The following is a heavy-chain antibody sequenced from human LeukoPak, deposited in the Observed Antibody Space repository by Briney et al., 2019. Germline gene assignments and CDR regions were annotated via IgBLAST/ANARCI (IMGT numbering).Heavy chain of an antibody. V-gene: IGHV4-59*01. D-gene: IGHD3-16*01. Sequence: SETLSLTCTVSGASISSYYWSWIRQPPGKGLEWIGYIYYSRSTNYNLSLKSRVTISLDTSKNQFSLNLSSVTAADTAVYYCARDLGGGYGTWFDPWGQGTLVTVSS. CDR2: IYYSRST. CDR1: GASISSYY. J-gene: IGHJ5*02. CDR3: ARDLGGGYGTWFDP.